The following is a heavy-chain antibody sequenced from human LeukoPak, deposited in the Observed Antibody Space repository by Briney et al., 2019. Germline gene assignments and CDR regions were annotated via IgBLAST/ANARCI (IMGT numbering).Heavy chain of an antibody. D-gene: IGHD3-22*01. Sequence: GGSLRLSCAASGFTFSSYSMNWVRQTPGKGLEWVSSISSSSSYIYYADSVKGRFTISRVNAKNSLYLQMNSLRAEDTAVYYCARVYDSSGYYYVVSYFDYWGQGTLVTVSS. J-gene: IGHJ4*02. V-gene: IGHV3-21*01. CDR2: ISSSSSYI. CDR3: ARVYDSSGYYYVVSYFDY. CDR1: GFTFSSYS.